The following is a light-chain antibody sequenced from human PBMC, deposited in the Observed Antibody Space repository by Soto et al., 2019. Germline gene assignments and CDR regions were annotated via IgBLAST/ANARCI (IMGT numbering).Light chain of an antibody. CDR3: QQYDNWPPLT. V-gene: IGKV3-15*01. J-gene: IGKJ4*01. CDR2: GAS. Sequence: EVVMTQSPATLSVSPGERVTLSCRASPSVRSHLARYLQKPGQAPRLLIYGASTRATGIPARFSGSCSGTAFTLTISSLQSEDFAVYYCQQYDNWPPLTFGGGTKVESK. CDR1: PSVRSH.